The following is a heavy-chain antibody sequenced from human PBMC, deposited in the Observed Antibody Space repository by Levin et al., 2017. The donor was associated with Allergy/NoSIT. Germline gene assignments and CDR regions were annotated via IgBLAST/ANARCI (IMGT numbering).Heavy chain of an antibody. CDR3: ARIPDSSSWYFDL. CDR2: IKQDGSEE. V-gene: IGHV3-7*03. J-gene: IGHJ4*02. CDR1: GFNFRSFW. Sequence: LSLTCAASGFNFRSFWMGWVRQAPGNGLEWVANIKQDGSEEYYVDSVRGRFTISRDNFTNSLYLQMNSLSADDTALYFCARIPDSSSWYFDLWGQGTLVTVSS. D-gene: IGHD6-13*01.